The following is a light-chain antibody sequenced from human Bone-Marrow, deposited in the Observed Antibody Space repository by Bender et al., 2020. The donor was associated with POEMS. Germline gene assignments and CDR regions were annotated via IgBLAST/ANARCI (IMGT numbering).Light chain of an antibody. Sequence: SNELTQPPSVSVSPGQTASITCSGDKLGDKYAYWYQQKPGQSPVLVMYQDMKRPSGIPGRFSGSNSGNTATLTISGTQAMDEADYYCQAWDSSTPVFGTGTKVTVL. CDR2: QDM. CDR1: KLGDKY. J-gene: IGLJ1*01. V-gene: IGLV3-1*01. CDR3: QAWDSSTPV.